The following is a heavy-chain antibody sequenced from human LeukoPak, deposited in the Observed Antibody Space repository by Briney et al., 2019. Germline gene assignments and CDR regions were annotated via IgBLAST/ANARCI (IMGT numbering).Heavy chain of an antibody. D-gene: IGHD3-22*01. J-gene: IGHJ4*02. CDR1: RYSISNGYY. Sequence: SETLSLTCTVSRYSISNGYYWGWIRQPPGKGLEWVGNIYHDGTTYYNPSLKSRVTISVDKSKNQFSLKLSSVTAADTAVYYCARTRYGYYDSSGYLDYWGQGTLVTVSS. CDR2: IYHDGTT. V-gene: IGHV4-38-2*02. CDR3: ARTRYGYYDSSGYLDY.